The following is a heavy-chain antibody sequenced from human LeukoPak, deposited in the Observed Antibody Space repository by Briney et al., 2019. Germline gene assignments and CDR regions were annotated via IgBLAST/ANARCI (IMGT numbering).Heavy chain of an antibody. J-gene: IGHJ4*02. CDR2: ISGSGGST. D-gene: IGHD6-19*01. CDR1: GFTFSSYS. Sequence: PGGSLRLSCAASGFTFSSYSMNWVRQAPGKGLEWVSAISGSGGSTYYADSVEGRFTISRDNSKNTLYLQMNSLRAEDTAVYYCARSVDFDYWGQGTLVTVSS. CDR3: ARSVDFDY. V-gene: IGHV3-23*01.